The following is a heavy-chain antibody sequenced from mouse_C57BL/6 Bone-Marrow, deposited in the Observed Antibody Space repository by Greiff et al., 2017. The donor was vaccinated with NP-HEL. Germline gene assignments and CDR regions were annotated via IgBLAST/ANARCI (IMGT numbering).Heavy chain of an antibody. CDR1: GYTFTSYW. D-gene: IGHD1-1*01. CDR2: IYPSDSET. CDR3: ARSWITTVVADY. Sequence: QVQLQQPGAELVRPGSSVKLSCKASGYTFTSYWMDWVKQRPGQGLEWIGNIYPSDSETHYNQKFKDKATLTVDKSSSTAYMQLSSLTSEDSAVYYCARSWITTVVADYWGQGTTLTVSS. V-gene: IGHV1-61*01. J-gene: IGHJ2*01.